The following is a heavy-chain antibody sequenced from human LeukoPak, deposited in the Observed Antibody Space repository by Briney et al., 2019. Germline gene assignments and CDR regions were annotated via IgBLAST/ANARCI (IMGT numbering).Heavy chain of an antibody. CDR1: GFTFSTDP. V-gene: IGHV3-23*01. Sequence: TSGSVRRSCASSGFTFSTDPMTWVRQAPGKGLEWVSSISGSAYSTYYADSVKGRFTISRDNSMNTLYLQLSSLGVEDTAVYYCATGGRTASADSWGQGTLVTVSS. CDR2: ISGSAYST. CDR3: ATGGRTASADS. J-gene: IGHJ4*02. D-gene: IGHD3-10*01.